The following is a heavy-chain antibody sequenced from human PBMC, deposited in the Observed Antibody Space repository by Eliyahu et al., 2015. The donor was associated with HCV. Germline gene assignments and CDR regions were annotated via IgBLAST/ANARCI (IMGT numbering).Heavy chain of an antibody. CDR2: IYYSGST. V-gene: IGHV4-31*03. D-gene: IGHD2-15*01. J-gene: IGHJ4*02. CDR1: GGSISSGGYY. Sequence: LVKPSQTLSLTCTVSGGSISSGGYYWSWIRQHPGKGLEWIGYIYYSGSTYYNPSLKSRVTISLDTSKNQFSLKLSSVTAADTAVYYCARGQRGVVVAATWNYFDYWGQGTLVTVSS. CDR3: ARGQRGVVVAATWNYFDY.